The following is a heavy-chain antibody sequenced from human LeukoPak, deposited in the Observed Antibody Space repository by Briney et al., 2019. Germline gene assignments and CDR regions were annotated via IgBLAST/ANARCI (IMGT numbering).Heavy chain of an antibody. CDR1: GFTFSDYY. Sequence: GGSLRLSCAASGFTFSDYYMSWIRQAPGKGLEWVSYISSSGGSIYYAGSVKGRFTISRDNAKNSLYLQMNSLRAEDTAVYYCARDWPYYDSSGYYPKSWYYYYGMDVWGQGTTVTVSS. D-gene: IGHD3-22*01. CDR3: ARDWPYYDSSGYYPKSWYYYYGMDV. CDR2: ISSSGGSI. J-gene: IGHJ6*02. V-gene: IGHV3-11*01.